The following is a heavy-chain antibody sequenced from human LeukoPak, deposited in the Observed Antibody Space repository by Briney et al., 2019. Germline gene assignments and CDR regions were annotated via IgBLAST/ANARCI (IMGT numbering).Heavy chain of an antibody. D-gene: IGHD4-17*01. J-gene: IGHJ3*02. Sequence: SETLSLTCTVSGGSISSYYWSWIRQPPGKGLEWIGYIYYSGSTNYNPSLKSRVTISVDTSKNQFSLKLSSVTAADTAVYYCARDTETVTTTQWSAFDIWGQGTMVTVSS. V-gene: IGHV4-59*12. CDR1: GGSISSYY. CDR2: IYYSGST. CDR3: ARDTETVTTTQWSAFDI.